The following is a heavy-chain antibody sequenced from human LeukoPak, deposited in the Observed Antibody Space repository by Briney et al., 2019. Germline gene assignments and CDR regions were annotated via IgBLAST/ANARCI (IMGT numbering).Heavy chain of an antibody. D-gene: IGHD2-15*01. V-gene: IGHV3-30*04. CDR2: ISYDGSNK. J-gene: IGHJ4*02. Sequence: PGGSLRLSCAASGFTFSSYAMHWVRQAPGKGLEWVAVISYDGSNKYYADSVKGRFTISRDNSNITLYLQMNSLRAEDTAVYYCARAGKVVVVAVGPAPLDYWGQGTLVTVSS. CDR3: ARAGKVVVVAVGPAPLDY. CDR1: GFTFSSYA.